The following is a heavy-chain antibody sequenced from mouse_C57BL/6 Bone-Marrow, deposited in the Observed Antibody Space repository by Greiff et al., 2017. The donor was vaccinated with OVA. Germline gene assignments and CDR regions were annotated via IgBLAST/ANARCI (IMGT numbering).Heavy chain of an antibody. J-gene: IGHJ2*01. V-gene: IGHV1-81*01. CDR1: GYTFTSYG. Sequence: VKLMESGAELARPGASVKLSCKASGYTFTSYGISWVKQRTGQGLEWIGEIYPRSGNTYYNEKFKGKATLTADKSSSTAYMELRSLTSEDSAVYFCARLYYYGSSYVDFDYWGQGTTLTVSS. CDR2: IYPRSGNT. D-gene: IGHD1-1*01. CDR3: ARLYYYGSSYVDFDY.